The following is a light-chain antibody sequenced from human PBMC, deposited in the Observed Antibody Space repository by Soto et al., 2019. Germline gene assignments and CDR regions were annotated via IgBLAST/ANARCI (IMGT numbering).Light chain of an antibody. CDR2: GAS. J-gene: IGKJ5*01. CDR1: QSVSSSY. V-gene: IGKV3-20*01. Sequence: EIVLTPSPGPLSLSPGERATLSCRASQSVSSSYLAWYQQKPGQAPRLLIYGASNRATGIPDRFSGSGSGTDFTLTISRLEPEDFAVYYCQQDGSSPITFGQGTRLEI. CDR3: QQDGSSPIT.